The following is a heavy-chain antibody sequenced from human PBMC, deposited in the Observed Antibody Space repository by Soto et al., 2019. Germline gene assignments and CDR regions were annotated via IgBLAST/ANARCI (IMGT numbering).Heavy chain of an antibody. Sequence: PGGSLRLSCAASGFSFSRHSMNWVRQAPGKGLEWVSYISSSSSTIYYADSVKGRFTISRDNAKNSLYLQMNSLRDEDTAVYYCARDPGDYGEYGMDVWGQGTTVTVSS. CDR3: ARDPGDYGEYGMDV. CDR1: GFSFSRHS. V-gene: IGHV3-48*02. CDR2: ISSSSSTI. J-gene: IGHJ6*02. D-gene: IGHD4-17*01.